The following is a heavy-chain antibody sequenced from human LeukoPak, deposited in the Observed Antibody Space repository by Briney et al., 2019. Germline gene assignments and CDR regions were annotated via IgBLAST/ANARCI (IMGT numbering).Heavy chain of an antibody. CDR3: ARESNYYGSGSYYYYYMDV. CDR1: GYSISSGYY. CDR2: IYHSGST. Sequence: PSETLSLTCTVSGYSISSGYYWGWVRQPPGKGLEWIGSIYHSGSTYYNPSLKSRVTISVDTSKNQFSLRLSSVTAADTAVYYCARESNYYGSGSYYYYYMDVWGKGTTVTISS. D-gene: IGHD3-10*01. V-gene: IGHV4-38-2*02. J-gene: IGHJ6*03.